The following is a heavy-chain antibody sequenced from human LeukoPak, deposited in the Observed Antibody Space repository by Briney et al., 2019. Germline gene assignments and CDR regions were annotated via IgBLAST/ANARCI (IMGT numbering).Heavy chain of an antibody. V-gene: IGHV3-33*01. CDR1: GFTFSSYG. D-gene: IGHD3-10*01. CDR3: ARALSNLSGSYFIY. CDR2: IWYDGSNK. J-gene: IGHJ4*02. Sequence: GGSLRLSCAASGFTFSSYGMHWVRQAPGKGLEWVAVIWYDGSNKYYADSVKGRFTISRDNSKNTLYLQMNSLRAEDTAVYYCARALSNLSGSYFIYWGQGTLVTVSS.